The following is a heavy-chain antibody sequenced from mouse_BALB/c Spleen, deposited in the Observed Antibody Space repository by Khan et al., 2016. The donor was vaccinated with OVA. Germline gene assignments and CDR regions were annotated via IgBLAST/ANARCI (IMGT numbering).Heavy chain of an antibody. CDR3: ARKNYYGYAMDY. Sequence: EVQLQQSGPGLVKPSQSLSLTCTVTGYSITSAYAWDWIRQFPGNKLEWMGYISYGGSTSYNPSLKSRISITRDTSKNPFFLQLNSVTTEDTATYYCARKNYYGYAMDYWGQGTSVTVSS. CDR1: GYSITSAYA. CDR2: ISYGGST. D-gene: IGHD1-1*01. V-gene: IGHV3-2*02. J-gene: IGHJ4*01.